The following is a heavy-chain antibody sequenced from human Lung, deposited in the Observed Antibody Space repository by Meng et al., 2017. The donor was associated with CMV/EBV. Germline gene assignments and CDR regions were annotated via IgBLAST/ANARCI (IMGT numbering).Heavy chain of an antibody. Sequence: GGSLRLSCEASEFTFSDYYMSWIRQAPGRGLQCVSYISSSGRTTNYADSVQGRFTVSRDNAKNSLFLEMSSLRAEDTAVYYCARLLKRARFPYDYLGMDVWGLGTAVTVSS. CDR1: EFTFSDYY. CDR2: ISSSGRTT. V-gene: IGHV3-11*01. J-gene: IGHJ6*02. CDR3: ARLLKRARFPYDYLGMDV. D-gene: IGHD1-26*01.